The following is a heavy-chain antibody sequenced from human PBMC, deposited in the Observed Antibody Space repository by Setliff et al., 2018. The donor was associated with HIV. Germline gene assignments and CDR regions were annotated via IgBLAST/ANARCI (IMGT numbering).Heavy chain of an antibody. V-gene: IGHV4-39*01. J-gene: IGHJ6*02. CDR3: ARRAESTTTWFSSWYSYDMDV. CDR2: MNIGGTA. CDR1: GVSVNDSLSF. D-gene: IGHD2-15*01. Sequence: SETLSLTCSVSGVSVNDSLSFWSWVRQSPGRGLEWIGNMNIGGTAYNNLSLQDRLTISIDTSRSLFSLTLRSVTAADTAVYFCARRAESTTTWFSSWYSYDMDVWGQGTTVTVSS.